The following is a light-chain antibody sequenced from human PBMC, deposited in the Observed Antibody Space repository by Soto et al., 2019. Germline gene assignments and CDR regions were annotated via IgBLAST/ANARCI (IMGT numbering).Light chain of an antibody. J-gene: IGLJ1*01. CDR3: AAWDDSLNGRV. CDR2: YDN. V-gene: IGLV1-40*01. Sequence: QSVLTQPPSVSGAPGQRVTISCTGNNSNLGAGYDVHWYQQLPGTAPKLLIYYDNLRPSGVPDRISGSKSGTSASLAISGLQSDDEADYYCAAWDDSLNGRVFGTGTKLTVL. CDR1: NSNLGAGYD.